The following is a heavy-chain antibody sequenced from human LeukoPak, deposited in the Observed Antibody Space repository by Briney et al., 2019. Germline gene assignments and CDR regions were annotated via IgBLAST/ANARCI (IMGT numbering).Heavy chain of an antibody. D-gene: IGHD5-18*01. V-gene: IGHV3-30*02. CDR1: GFTFSSYS. Sequence: GGSLRLSCAASGFTFSSYSMNWVRQAPGKGLDWVAFIRNDGNKKNYAESVKGRFTISRDNSKNTVYLQMDSLSAEDTAVYYCVKVDTWGQGTLVTVSS. J-gene: IGHJ4*02. CDR3: VKVDT. CDR2: IRNDGNKK.